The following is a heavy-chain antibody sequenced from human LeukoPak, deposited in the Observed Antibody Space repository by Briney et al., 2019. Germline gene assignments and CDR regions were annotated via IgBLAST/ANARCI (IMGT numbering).Heavy chain of an antibody. J-gene: IGHJ4*02. D-gene: IGHD2-8*02. CDR2: IWPDGTIQ. Sequence: GGSLRLSCAASGFILCYYGMHWVRQAPGKGLEWLAVIWPDGTIQYYADPVKGRFTISRDNSKNTLYLQLTGLRADDSAVYYCARHNHDWGWDFWGQGAQVTVSS. V-gene: IGHV3-33*01. CDR1: GFILCYYG. CDR3: ARHNHDWGWDF.